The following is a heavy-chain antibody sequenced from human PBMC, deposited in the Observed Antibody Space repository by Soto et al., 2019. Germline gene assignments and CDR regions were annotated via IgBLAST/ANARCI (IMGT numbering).Heavy chain of an antibody. CDR3: ASPPGGEDYYYYGMDV. J-gene: IGHJ6*02. V-gene: IGHV4-39*01. CDR2: IYYSGST. D-gene: IGHD3-10*01. Sequence: SETLSLTCTVSGGSISSSSYYWGWIRQPPGKGLEWIGSIYYSGSTYYNPSLKSRVTISVDTSKNQFSLKLSSVTAADTAVYYCASPPGGEDYYYYGMDVWGQGTTVTVSS. CDR1: GGSISSSSYY.